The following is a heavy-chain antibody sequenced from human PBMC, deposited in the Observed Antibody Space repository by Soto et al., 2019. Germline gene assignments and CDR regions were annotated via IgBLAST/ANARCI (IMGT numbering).Heavy chain of an antibody. V-gene: IGHV4-30-4*01. CDR1: GGSISSGDYY. CDR2: IYYSGST. D-gene: IGHD6-13*01. Sequence: QVQLQESGPGLVKPSQTLSLTCTVSGGSISSGDYYWSWIRQPPGKGLEWIGYIYYSGSTYYNPSLKSRVTISVDTSKNQFSLKLSSVTAADTAVYYCARVNSSSWAGWWFDPWGQGTLVTVSS. CDR3: ARVNSSSWAGWWFDP. J-gene: IGHJ5*02.